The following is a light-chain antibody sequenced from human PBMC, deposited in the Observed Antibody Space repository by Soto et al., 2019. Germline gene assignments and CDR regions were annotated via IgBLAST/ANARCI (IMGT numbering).Light chain of an antibody. CDR3: QAANSFPLT. J-gene: IGKJ4*01. V-gene: IGKV1-12*01. Sequence: DIQMTQSPSSVTSAVGDRVTITCRASQSIRSWLAWYQQKPGKAPKLLIYAASSLQSGVPSRFSGSGSGTDFTLTISSLLPEDFATYYCQAANSFPLTFGGGTKAEIK. CDR2: AAS. CDR1: QSIRSW.